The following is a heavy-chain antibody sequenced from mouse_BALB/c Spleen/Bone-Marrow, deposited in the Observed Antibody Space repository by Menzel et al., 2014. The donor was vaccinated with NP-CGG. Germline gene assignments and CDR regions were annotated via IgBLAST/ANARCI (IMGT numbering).Heavy chain of an antibody. D-gene: IGHD1-1*01. CDR1: GYIFTNYW. Sequence: EVKLQESGTVLARPGASVKMSCKASGYIFTNYWLHWVKQRPGQGLEWIGAIYPGNSDTSYNQKFKGKAKLTAVTSASTAYMELSSLTNEDSAVYYCTRFGSSYDWYFDVWGAGTTVTVSS. CDR3: TRFGSSYDWYFDV. J-gene: IGHJ1*01. V-gene: IGHV1-5*01. CDR2: IYPGNSDT.